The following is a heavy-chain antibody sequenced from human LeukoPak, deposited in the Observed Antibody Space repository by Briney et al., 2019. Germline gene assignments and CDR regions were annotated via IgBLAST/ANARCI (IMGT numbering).Heavy chain of an antibody. Sequence: PGRSLRLSCAASGFTFRRYGMHWVREAPGKGLEWLAVIWYAGSNKYYADSVKGRFTISRDNSKNTLYLQMNSLRAEDTAVYYCARENYYGSGSYYRHDYYYGMDVWGQGTTVTVSS. J-gene: IGHJ6*02. CDR1: GFTFRRYG. CDR3: ARENYYGSGSYYRHDYYYGMDV. D-gene: IGHD3-10*01. CDR2: IWYAGSNK. V-gene: IGHV3-33*01.